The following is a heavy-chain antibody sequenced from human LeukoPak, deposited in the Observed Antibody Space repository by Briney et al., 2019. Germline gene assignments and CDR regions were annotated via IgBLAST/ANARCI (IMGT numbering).Heavy chain of an antibody. CDR2: IYYSGST. D-gene: IGHD1-26*01. J-gene: IGHJ4*02. CDR1: GGSISSGDYY. V-gene: IGHV4-30-4*08. Sequence: PSETLSLTCTVSGGSISSGDYYWSWIRQPPGKGLEWIGYIYYSGSTYYNPSLKSRVTISVDTSKNQFSLKLSSVTAADTAVYSWPRGGATDDYGGQEPLVTVPS. CDR3: PRGGATDDY.